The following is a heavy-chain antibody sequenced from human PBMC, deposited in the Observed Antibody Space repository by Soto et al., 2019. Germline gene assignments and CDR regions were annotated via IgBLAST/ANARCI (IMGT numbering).Heavy chain of an antibody. J-gene: IGHJ4*02. CDR1: GRSMRSNY. V-gene: IGHV4-59*01. CDR2: VFYGGT. CDR3: ASYRGALDFES. D-gene: IGHD3-16*01. Sequence: QVHLQESGPGLVQPSETLSLTCSVSGRSMRSNYWSWIRQSPDKGLEWLGYVFYGGTYYNPSLGGRVSMSVETSKSQFSLKLTSVTVADTAVYYCASYRGALDFESWGPGILVTVSA.